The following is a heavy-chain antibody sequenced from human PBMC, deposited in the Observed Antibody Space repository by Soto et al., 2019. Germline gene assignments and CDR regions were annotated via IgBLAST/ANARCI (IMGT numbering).Heavy chain of an antibody. D-gene: IGHD1-26*01. J-gene: IGHJ4*02. CDR1: GASVTYGGYS. CDR3: ARGGGSDSFDY. CDR2: INHLETT. V-gene: IGHV4-30-2*01. Sequence: SETLSLTCTVSGASVTYGGYSWSWIRQTPGKGLEWIGYINHLETTFYNPSFESRLTLSIDRAKNQFSLKLHSMSAADRAVYFCARGGGSDSFDYWGQGILVTVSS.